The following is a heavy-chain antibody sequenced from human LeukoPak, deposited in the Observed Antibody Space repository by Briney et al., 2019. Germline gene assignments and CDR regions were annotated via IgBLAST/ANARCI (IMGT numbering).Heavy chain of an antibody. Sequence: GALRLSCAASGFSFISYGMHWVRQAPGKGLEWVGVISDDGRNKDYADSVKGRFTISRDTSKDTLYLQMNSLRAEDTVVYYCAKRPSDYGDYVTYFDYWGQGTLVTVSS. CDR2: ISDDGRNK. CDR1: GFSFISYG. J-gene: IGHJ4*02. D-gene: IGHD4-17*01. V-gene: IGHV3-30*18. CDR3: AKRPSDYGDYVTYFDY.